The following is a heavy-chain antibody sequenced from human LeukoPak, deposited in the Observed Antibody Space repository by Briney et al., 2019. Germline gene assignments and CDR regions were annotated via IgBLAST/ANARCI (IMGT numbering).Heavy chain of an antibody. CDR1: GYTFTSYY. Sequence: ASVKVSCKASGYTFTSYYMHWVRQAPGQGLEWMGIINPSGGSTSYAQKFQGRVTMTRDTSTSTVYMELSSLRSEDTAVYYCERDLDFWSGYRKIWLDPGGQGTLVTVS. CDR3: ERDLDFWSGYRKIWLDP. D-gene: IGHD3-3*01. J-gene: IGHJ5*02. CDR2: INPSGGST. V-gene: IGHV1-46*01.